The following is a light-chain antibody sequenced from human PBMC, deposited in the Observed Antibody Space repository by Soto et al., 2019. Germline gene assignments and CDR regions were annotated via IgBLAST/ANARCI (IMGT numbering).Light chain of an antibody. Sequence: EIVMTQSPATLSVSRGERATLSCRASQSVNSNLAWYQQKPGQVPRLLIYGASTRATGIPARFSGGGSGTEFTLTISSLQSEDFAVYYCQQYNDWPTWTFGQGTKVEIK. CDR1: QSVNSN. CDR2: GAS. J-gene: IGKJ1*01. V-gene: IGKV3-15*01. CDR3: QQYNDWPTWT.